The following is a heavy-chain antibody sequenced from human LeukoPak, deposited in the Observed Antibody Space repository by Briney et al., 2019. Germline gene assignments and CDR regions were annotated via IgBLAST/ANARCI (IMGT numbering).Heavy chain of an antibody. CDR3: ANSRGHGSGNL. J-gene: IGHJ5*02. Sequence: GGSLRLSCAASGFTFSSYSMSWVRQAPGKGLEWVSGISGSGDRTYYADAVKGQFTISRDNSKNTAYLQMDSLRAEDTAVYYCANSRGHGSGNLWGQGTLVTVSS. D-gene: IGHD3-10*01. CDR2: ISGSGDRT. CDR1: GFTFSSYS. V-gene: IGHV3-23*01.